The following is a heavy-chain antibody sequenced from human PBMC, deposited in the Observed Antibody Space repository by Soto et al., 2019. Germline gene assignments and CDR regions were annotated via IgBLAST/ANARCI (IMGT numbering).Heavy chain of an antibody. CDR3: ARGRLAAAALNWFDP. Sequence: PSETLSLTCTVSGGSISSGGYYWSWIRQHPGKGLEWIGYIYYSGSTYYNPSLKSRVTISVDTSKNQFSLKLSSVTAADTAVYYCARGRLAAAALNWFDPWGQGTLVTVSS. V-gene: IGHV4-31*03. CDR1: GGSISSGGYY. D-gene: IGHD6-13*01. CDR2: IYYSGST. J-gene: IGHJ5*02.